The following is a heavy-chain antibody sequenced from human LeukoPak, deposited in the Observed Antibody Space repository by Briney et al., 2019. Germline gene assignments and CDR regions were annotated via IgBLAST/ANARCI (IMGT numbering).Heavy chain of an antibody. CDR3: ARAGELGAISDYYYGMDV. J-gene: IGHJ6*02. CDR1: GGSISSYY. V-gene: IGHV4-59*01. D-gene: IGHD1-26*01. Sequence: PSQTLSLTCTVSGGSISSYYWSWIRQPPGKGLEWIGYIYYSGSTNYNPSLKSRVTISVDTSKNQFSLKLSSVTAADTAVYYCARAGELGAISDYYYGMDVWGQGTTVTVSS. CDR2: IYYSGST.